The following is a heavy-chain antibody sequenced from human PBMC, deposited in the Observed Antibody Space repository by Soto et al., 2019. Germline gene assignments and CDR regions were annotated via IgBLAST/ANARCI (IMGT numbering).Heavy chain of an antibody. Sequence: QVQLVQSGAEVKKPGASVKVSCKASGYTFTSYDINWVRQATGQGLEWMGGMNPNSGNTGYAQKFQGRVTMTRNTSVSTAYMGLSSLRSEDTAVYYCAGQGLGGYYYYGMAVWGQGTTVTVSS. CDR1: GYTFTSYD. V-gene: IGHV1-8*01. CDR2: MNPNSGNT. J-gene: IGHJ6*02. CDR3: AGQGLGGYYYYGMAV. D-gene: IGHD2-15*01.